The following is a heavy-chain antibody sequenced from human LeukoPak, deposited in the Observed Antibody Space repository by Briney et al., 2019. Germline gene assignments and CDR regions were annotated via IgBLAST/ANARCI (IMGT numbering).Heavy chain of an antibody. CDR1: GFTFSTYS. J-gene: IGHJ6*02. V-gene: IGHV3-21*04. CDR2: ISSNNRYI. D-gene: IGHD6-19*01. Sequence: GGSLRLSCAASGFTFSTYSMNWVRQAPGKGLEWVSSISSNNRYIYYADSVKGRFTISRDNAKNSLYLQMNSLRAEDTAVYYCARDSSGWYGYYYYGMDVWGQGTTVTVSS. CDR3: ARDSSGWYGYYYYGMDV.